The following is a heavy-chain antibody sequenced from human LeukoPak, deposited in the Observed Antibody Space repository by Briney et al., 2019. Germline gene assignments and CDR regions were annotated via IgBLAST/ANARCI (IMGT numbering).Heavy chain of an antibody. V-gene: IGHV7-4-1*02. D-gene: IGHD6-13*01. Sequence: VASVKVSCKASGYTFTSFAMNWVRRAPGQGLEWMGWINTNTGNPTYAQGFTGRFVFSLDTSVNTAYLQISSLKAEDTAVYYCARDQAYSSSRNYYYNGTDVWGQGTTVTVSS. J-gene: IGHJ6*02. CDR3: ARDQAYSSSRNYYYNGTDV. CDR1: GYTFTSFA. CDR2: INTNTGNP.